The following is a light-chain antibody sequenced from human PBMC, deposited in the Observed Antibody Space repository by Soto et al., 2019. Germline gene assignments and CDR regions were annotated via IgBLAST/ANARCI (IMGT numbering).Light chain of an antibody. CDR1: QSVSNN. J-gene: IGKJ1*01. V-gene: IGKV3-15*01. CDR3: HQYDNWPLT. CDR2: DAS. Sequence: EIVMTRSPATLSVSPGERATLSCRASQSVSNNLAWYQQKPGQAPRLLIYDASTRATDIPARFSGSGSGTEFTLTISSLQSEDFAVYYCHQYDNWPLTFGQGTKAEIK.